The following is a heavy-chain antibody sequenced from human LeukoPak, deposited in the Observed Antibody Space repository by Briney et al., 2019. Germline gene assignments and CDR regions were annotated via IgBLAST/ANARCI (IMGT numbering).Heavy chain of an antibody. CDR2: ISSSGST. J-gene: IGHJ3*02. Sequence: SETLSLTCTVSGDSISSGDYYWSWIRQPAGKGLEWIGRISSSGSTNYNPSLKSRVTISVDTSKNQFALKLSSVTAADTAVYFCARGPYSYDSSGAFDIWGQGTMVTVSS. CDR3: ARGPYSYDSSGAFDI. V-gene: IGHV4-61*02. D-gene: IGHD3-22*01. CDR1: GDSISSGDYY.